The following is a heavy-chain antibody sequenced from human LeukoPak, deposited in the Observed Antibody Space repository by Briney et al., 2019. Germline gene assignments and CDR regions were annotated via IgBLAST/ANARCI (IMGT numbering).Heavy chain of an antibody. Sequence: GGSLRLSCTASGFTFGDYAMTWVRQAPGKGLEWVSAISGSGGYTYYADSVKGRFTISRDNSKNTLYLQLNSLRAEDTAVYYCAKGAHYDILTGYYVYWGQGTLVTVSS. V-gene: IGHV3-23*01. CDR2: ISGSGGYT. CDR1: GFTFGDYA. D-gene: IGHD3-9*01. J-gene: IGHJ4*02. CDR3: AKGAHYDILTGYYVY.